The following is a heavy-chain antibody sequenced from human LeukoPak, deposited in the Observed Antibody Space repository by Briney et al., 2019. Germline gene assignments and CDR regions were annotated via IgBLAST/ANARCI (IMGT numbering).Heavy chain of an antibody. D-gene: IGHD3-10*01. Sequence: PGGSLRLSCAASGFIFSNYGMHWVRQAPGKGLEWMAVISNDGRDKHYADSVKGRFTISRDNAKTTLYLQMNSLRAEDTAVYYCASDSGSGHWGQGTLVTVSS. CDR3: ASDSGSGH. CDR2: ISNDGRDK. CDR1: GFIFSNYG. J-gene: IGHJ4*02. V-gene: IGHV3-30*03.